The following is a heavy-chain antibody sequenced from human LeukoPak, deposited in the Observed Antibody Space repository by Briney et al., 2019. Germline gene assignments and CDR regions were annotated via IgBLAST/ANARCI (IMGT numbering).Heavy chain of an antibody. Sequence: GGSLRLSCAASEFTFTNYNMSWVRQAPGKGLEWVSSISSTSSYIYYADSLKGRFTISRDNAKNSLYLQMNSLRAEDTAVYYCAKSGVASSTSSGYDIWGQGTMVTVSS. J-gene: IGHJ3*02. CDR1: EFTFTNYN. CDR3: AKSGVASSTSSGYDI. D-gene: IGHD2-2*01. V-gene: IGHV3-21*01. CDR2: ISSTSSYI.